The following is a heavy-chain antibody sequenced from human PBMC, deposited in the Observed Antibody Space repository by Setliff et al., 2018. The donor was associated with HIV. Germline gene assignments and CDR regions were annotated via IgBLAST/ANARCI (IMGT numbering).Heavy chain of an antibody. D-gene: IGHD3-3*01. CDR3: AKDFWSGYQYYFDY. Sequence: GESLRLSCAASGFTFSSYGMHWVRQAPGKGLEWVAVIWYDGSNKYYADSVKGRFTISRDNSKNTLYLQMNSLRAEDTAVYYCAKDFWSGYQYYFDYWGQGTLVTVSS. CDR1: GFTFSSYG. CDR2: IWYDGSNK. J-gene: IGHJ4*02. V-gene: IGHV3-33*06.